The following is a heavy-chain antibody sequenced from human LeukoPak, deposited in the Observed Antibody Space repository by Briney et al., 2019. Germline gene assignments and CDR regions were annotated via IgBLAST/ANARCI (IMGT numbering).Heavy chain of an antibody. J-gene: IGHJ6*03. CDR2: IYYSGST. D-gene: IGHD6-13*01. CDR3: ARTTEAHSWRTRYYDYYMDV. V-gene: IGHV4-59*01. Sequence: SETLSLTCAVYGGSISSYYWSWIRQPPGKGLEWIGYIYYSGSTNYNPSLKSRVTISVDTSKNQFSLKLSSVTAADTTVYYCARTTEAHSWRTRYYDYYMDVWGKGTTVTVSS. CDR1: GGSISSYY.